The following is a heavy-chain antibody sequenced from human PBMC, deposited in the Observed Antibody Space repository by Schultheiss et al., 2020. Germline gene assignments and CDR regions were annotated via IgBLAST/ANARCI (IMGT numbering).Heavy chain of an antibody. CDR2: IYWDDDK. V-gene: IGHV2-5*02. CDR3: AHRDGSGSYYFDY. D-gene: IGHD3-10*01. Sequence: SGPTLVKPTQTLTLTCTFSGFSLTSRPVGVGWIRQPPGKALEGLGFIYWDDDKRYRPSLKSRLTISKDTSKNQVVLTMTNMDPVDTATYYCAHRDGSGSYYFDYWGPGALVNVYS. J-gene: IGHJ4*02. CDR1: GFSLTSRPVG.